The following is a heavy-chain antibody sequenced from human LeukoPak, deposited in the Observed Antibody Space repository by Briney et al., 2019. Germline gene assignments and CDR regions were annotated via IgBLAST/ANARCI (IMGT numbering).Heavy chain of an antibody. Sequence: PGGSLRLSCAASGFXFSSHWITWVRQAPGKGLEWVGNIKQDGSETYYVDSVRGRITISRDNAKKSLYLEMNSLRAEDTAVYYCARVGYTSYYYYGMDVWGQGTTVTVSS. CDR3: ARVGYTSYYYYGMDV. J-gene: IGHJ6*02. D-gene: IGHD6-13*01. CDR1: GFXFSSHW. CDR2: IKQDGSET. V-gene: IGHV3-7*02.